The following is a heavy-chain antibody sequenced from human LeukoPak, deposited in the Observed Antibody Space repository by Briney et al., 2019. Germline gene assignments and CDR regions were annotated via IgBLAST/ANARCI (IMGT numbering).Heavy chain of an antibody. CDR2: IIPILGIA. Sequence: ASVKVSCKASGGTFSSYAISWVRQAPGQGLEWMGRIIPILGIANYAQKFQGRVTITADKSTSTAYMELSSLRSEDTAVYYCATEIYDSSGYYFDYWGQGTLVTVSS. CDR1: GGTFSSYA. CDR3: ATEIYDSSGYYFDY. D-gene: IGHD3-22*01. J-gene: IGHJ4*02. V-gene: IGHV1-69*04.